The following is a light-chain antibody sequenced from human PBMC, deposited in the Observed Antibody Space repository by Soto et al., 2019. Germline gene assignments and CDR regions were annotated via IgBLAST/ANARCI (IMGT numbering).Light chain of an antibody. CDR3: QQRSSWPLT. Sequence: EIVMTQSPATLSVSPGERATLSCRASQSLSKSLVWYQQKPGQAPRLLIDGASNRATGIPARFSGSGSGTDFTLTISSREPEDFAVYLCQQRSSWPLTFGGGTKVDIK. V-gene: IGKV3-11*01. J-gene: IGKJ4*02. CDR2: GAS. CDR1: QSLSKS.